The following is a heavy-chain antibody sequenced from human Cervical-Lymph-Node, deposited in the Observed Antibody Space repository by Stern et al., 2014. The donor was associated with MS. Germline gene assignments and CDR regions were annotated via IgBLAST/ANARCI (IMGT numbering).Heavy chain of an antibody. J-gene: IGHJ4*02. CDR3: ARAYTYYSNSAGY. V-gene: IGHV1-69*01. D-gene: IGHD3-10*01. CDR2: IIPTFDTP. CDR1: GGTFSSYE. Sequence: QVQLVQSGAEVKKPGSSVKVSCKASGGTFSSYEITWVRQAPGQGLEWMGGIIPTFDTPTYAQKLQYRVTISADESTNTAYLELNGLKSDDTAIYFCARAYTYYSNSAGYWGQGTLVTVSS.